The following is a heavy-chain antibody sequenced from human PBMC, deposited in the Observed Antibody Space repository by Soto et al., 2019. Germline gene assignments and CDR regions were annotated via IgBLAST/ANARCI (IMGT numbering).Heavy chain of an antibody. CDR1: GGSISSGGYS. V-gene: IGHV4-61*08. CDR2: MDYSGST. D-gene: IGHD5-18*01. J-gene: IGHJ3*02. Sequence: PSETLSLTCAVSGGSISSGGYSWSWIRQPPGKGLEWIGFMDYSGSTYYNPSLKSRVTISVDTSKNQLSLKLSSLTTADTAVYYCARDHPPGYTYGPDALDIWGQGTMVTVSS. CDR3: ARDHPPGYTYGPDALDI.